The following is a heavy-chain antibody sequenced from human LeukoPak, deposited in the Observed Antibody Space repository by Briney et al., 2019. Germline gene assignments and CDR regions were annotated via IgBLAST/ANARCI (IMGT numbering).Heavy chain of an antibody. CDR2: ISSSGSTI. CDR1: RFTFSDYY. J-gene: IGHJ4*02. CDR3: ARTTLGYCSGGSCYGRYYFDY. Sequence: GGSLRLSCAASRFTFSDYYMSWIRQAPGKGLEWVSYISSSGSTIYYADSVKGRFTISRDNAKNSLYLQMNSLRAEDTAVYYCARTTLGYCSGGSCYGRYYFDYWGQGTLVTVSS. V-gene: IGHV3-11*01. D-gene: IGHD2-15*01.